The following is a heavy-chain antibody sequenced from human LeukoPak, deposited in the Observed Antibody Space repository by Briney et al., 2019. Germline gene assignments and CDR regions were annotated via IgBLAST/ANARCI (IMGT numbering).Heavy chain of an antibody. D-gene: IGHD5-12*01. CDR3: AKDRAGSGYDYRPDAFDI. V-gene: IGHV3-23*01. Sequence: GGSLRLFCAASGFTFSSYAMSWVRQAPGKGLEWVSAISGSGGSTYYADSVKGRFTISRGNSKNTLYLQMNSLRAEDTAVYYCAKDRAGSGYDYRPDAFDIWGQGTMVTVSS. CDR2: ISGSGGST. CDR1: GFTFSSYA. J-gene: IGHJ3*02.